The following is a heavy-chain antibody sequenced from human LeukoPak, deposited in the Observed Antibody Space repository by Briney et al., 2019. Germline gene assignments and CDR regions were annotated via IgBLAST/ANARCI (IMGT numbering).Heavy chain of an antibody. Sequence: PGGSLRLSCAASGFTFSSYWMSWVRQAPGKGLEWVANIKQDGSEKYYVDSVKGRFTISRDNTKNSLYLQMNSLRAEDTAVYYCARDLSMWGSSSSPDYWGQGTLVTVSS. CDR2: IKQDGSEK. CDR1: GFTFSSYW. V-gene: IGHV3-7*03. J-gene: IGHJ4*02. CDR3: ARDLSMWGSSSSPDY. D-gene: IGHD6-6*01.